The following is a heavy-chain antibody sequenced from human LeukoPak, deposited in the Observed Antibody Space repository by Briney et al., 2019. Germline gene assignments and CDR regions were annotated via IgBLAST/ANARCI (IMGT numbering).Heavy chain of an antibody. Sequence: GGSLRLSCAASGFTVSSNYMSWVRQAPGKGLEWVSVIYSGGSTYYADSVKGRFTISRDNSKNTLYLQMNSLRAEDTAVYYCARKGPQLVRGYYFDYWGQGTLVTVSS. CDR2: IYSGGST. D-gene: IGHD6-13*01. CDR1: GFTVSSNY. J-gene: IGHJ4*02. V-gene: IGHV3-66*01. CDR3: ARKGPQLVRGYYFDY.